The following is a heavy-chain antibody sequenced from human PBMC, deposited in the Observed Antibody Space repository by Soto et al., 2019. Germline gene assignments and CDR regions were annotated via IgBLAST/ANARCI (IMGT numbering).Heavy chain of an antibody. V-gene: IGHV1-69*06. CDR2: IIPIFGTA. CDR3: ARDRATIFGVVIIGFYGMDV. J-gene: IGHJ6*02. D-gene: IGHD3-3*01. Sequence: SVKVSCKASGGTFSSYAISWVRQAPGQGLEWMGGIIPIFGTANYAQKFQGRVTITADKSTSTAYMELSSLRSEDTAVYYCARDRATIFGVVIIGFYGMDVWGQGTTVTV. CDR1: GGTFSSYA.